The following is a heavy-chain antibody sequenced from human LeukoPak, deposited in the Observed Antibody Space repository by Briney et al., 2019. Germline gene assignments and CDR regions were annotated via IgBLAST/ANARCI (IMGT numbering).Heavy chain of an antibody. CDR3: ARSPLLCSSTSCYTGAFDI. J-gene: IGHJ3*02. CDR2: INWNGGST. V-gene: IGHV3-20*04. Sequence: PGGSLRLSCAASGFTFDDYGMSWVRQAPGKGLEWVSGINWNGGSTGYADSVKGRSTISRDNAKNSLYLQMNSLRAEDTALYYCARSPLLCSSTSCYTGAFDIWGQGTMVTVSS. D-gene: IGHD2-2*02. CDR1: GFTFDDYG.